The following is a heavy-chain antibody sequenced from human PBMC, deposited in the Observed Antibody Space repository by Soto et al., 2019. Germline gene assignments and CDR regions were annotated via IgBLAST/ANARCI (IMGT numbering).Heavy chain of an antibody. V-gene: IGHV4-59*08. Sequence: SETLSLTCTVSGGSISSYFWTWIRQPPGEGLEWIGYISYSGSTNYNPSLKSRVTISVDTSKNQFSLKLSSVTAADTAVYYCARHGLPNSSTSYMDARGKGTTLTVSS. CDR1: GGSISSYF. D-gene: IGHD5-12*01. CDR2: ISYSGST. J-gene: IGHJ6*03. CDR3: ARHGLPNSSTSYMDA.